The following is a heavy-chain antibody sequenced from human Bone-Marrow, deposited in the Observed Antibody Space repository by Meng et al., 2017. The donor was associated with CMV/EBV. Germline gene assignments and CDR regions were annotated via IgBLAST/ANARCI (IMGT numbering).Heavy chain of an antibody. CDR3: AKDLRGYSYGLDY. CDR1: GFTFSNYV. V-gene: IGHV3-30*18. Sequence: AASGFTFSNYVMHWVRQAPGEGLEWVAFASYDGSGKYYAEAVKSGFTISRENSKNTLYLQMNSLRGEDTAVYYCAKDLRGYSYGLDYWGQGALVTVSS. D-gene: IGHD5-18*01. CDR2: ASYDGSGK. J-gene: IGHJ4*02.